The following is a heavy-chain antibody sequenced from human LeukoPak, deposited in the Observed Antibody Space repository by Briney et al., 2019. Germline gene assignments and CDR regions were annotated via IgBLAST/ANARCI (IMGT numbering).Heavy chain of an antibody. CDR2: ISGSGGSA. CDR1: GFTFSSYA. Sequence: GGSLRLSCAASGFTFSSYAMTWVRQTPGKGLEWVSAISGSGGSAYYADSVKGRFTISRDNAKNSLYLQMNSLRAEDTAVYYCARQLPSAFYDSSGYFFDYWGQGTLVTVSS. D-gene: IGHD3-22*01. CDR3: ARQLPSAFYDSSGYFFDY. V-gene: IGHV3-23*01. J-gene: IGHJ4*02.